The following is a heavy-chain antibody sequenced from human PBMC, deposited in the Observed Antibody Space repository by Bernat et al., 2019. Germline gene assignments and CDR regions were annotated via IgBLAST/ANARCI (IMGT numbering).Heavy chain of an antibody. CDR3: ARTTIFGVVDYYYMDV. V-gene: IGHV3-66*01. J-gene: IGHJ6*03. CDR2: IYSGGST. Sequence: EVQLVESGGGLVQPGGSLRLSCAASGFTVSSNYMSWVRQAPGKGLEWVSVIYSGGSTYYADSVKGRFTISRDNSKNTLYLQMNSLRAEDTAVYYCARTTIFGVVDYYYMDVWGKGTTVTVSS. CDR1: GFTVSSNY. D-gene: IGHD3-3*01.